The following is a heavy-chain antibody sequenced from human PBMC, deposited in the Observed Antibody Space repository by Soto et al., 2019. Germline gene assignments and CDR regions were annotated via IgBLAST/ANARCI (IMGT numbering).Heavy chain of an antibody. CDR2: IYTSGST. CDR3: ARDGAVAIGVHYYYYYGMYV. J-gene: IGHJ6*02. D-gene: IGHD6-19*01. Sequence: ETLSLTYTVSGGSVSSYYWSWIGRAAGKGLELIGRIYTSGSTNYNPSLKSRVTMSVDTSKNQFSLKLSSVTAADTAVYYCARDGAVAIGVHYYYYYGMYVWG. CDR1: GGSVSSYY. V-gene: IGHV4-4*07.